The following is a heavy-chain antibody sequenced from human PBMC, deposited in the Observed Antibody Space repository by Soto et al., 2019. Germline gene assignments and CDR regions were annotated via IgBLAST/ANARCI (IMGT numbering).Heavy chain of an antibody. CDR1: GFTFSTYN. Sequence: EVQLVESGGGLVQPGGSLRLSCAASGFTFSTYNMNWVRQAPGKGLEWVSYISSSSGTIYYADSVKGRFTISRDNAKNSLYLQMNSLRDEDTAVYHSARDKLSGYDSTPFDYWGQGTLVTVSS. J-gene: IGHJ4*02. V-gene: IGHV3-48*02. CDR3: ARDKLSGYDSTPFDY. D-gene: IGHD5-12*01. CDR2: ISSSSGTI.